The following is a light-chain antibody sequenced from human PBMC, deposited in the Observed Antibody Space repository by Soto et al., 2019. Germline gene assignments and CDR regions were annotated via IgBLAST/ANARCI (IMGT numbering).Light chain of an antibody. V-gene: IGKV3-20*01. CDR1: QSVTSSY. J-gene: IGKJ2*01. CDR2: DAS. Sequence: EIVLTQSPGTLSLSPGERATLFCRASQSVTSSYLAWYEQKTGQAPRLLMSDASSRATGIPDRFTGSGSGADFTLTINRLEPEDFAVYYCQQFGWSPYTFGQGTKLEIK. CDR3: QQFGWSPYT.